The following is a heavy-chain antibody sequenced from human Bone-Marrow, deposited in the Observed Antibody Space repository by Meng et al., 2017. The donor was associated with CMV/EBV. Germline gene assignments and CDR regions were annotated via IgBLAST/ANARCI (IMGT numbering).Heavy chain of an antibody. D-gene: IGHD2-2*02. J-gene: IGHJ6*02. Sequence: GGSLRLSCTASGFTFSDYDMNWVRQAPGKGLEWVSSIRRDGSYINYEDSLVGRFTISRENAKNSLYLQMNSLRAGDTAVYYCARVDTDYYYGMDVWGQGTTVTVSS. CDR3: ARVDTDYYYGMDV. V-gene: IGHV3-21*01. CDR2: IRRDGSYI. CDR1: GFTFSDYD.